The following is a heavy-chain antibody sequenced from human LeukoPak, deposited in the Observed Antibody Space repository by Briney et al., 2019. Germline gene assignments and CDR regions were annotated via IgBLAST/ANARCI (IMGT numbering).Heavy chain of an antibody. V-gene: IGHV3-23*01. CDR1: GFTFASYA. D-gene: IGHD3-3*01. Sequence: PAGSLRLSCAASGFTFASYAMGWVRPAPGKWRGWVSAISGGGGRTNYTNSVRGRFTISRNNSKSTLYLQMNSLRAEDTAVYYCAKEDDFWSGYNYWAHGTLVTVSS. CDR3: AKEDDFWSGYNY. J-gene: IGHJ4*01. CDR2: ISGGGGRT.